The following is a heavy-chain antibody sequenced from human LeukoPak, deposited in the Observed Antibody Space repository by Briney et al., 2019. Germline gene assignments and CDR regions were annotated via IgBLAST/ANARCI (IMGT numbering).Heavy chain of an antibody. CDR3: ARWRGYSYGIDY. Sequence: ASVKVSCKASGYTFTGYYMHWVRQAPGQGLEWMGWINPNSGGTNYAQKFQGRVTMTRDTSIGTAYMELSRLRSDDTAVYYCARWRGYSYGIDYWGQGTLVTVSS. J-gene: IGHJ4*02. V-gene: IGHV1-2*02. CDR1: GYTFTGYY. D-gene: IGHD5-18*01. CDR2: INPNSGGT.